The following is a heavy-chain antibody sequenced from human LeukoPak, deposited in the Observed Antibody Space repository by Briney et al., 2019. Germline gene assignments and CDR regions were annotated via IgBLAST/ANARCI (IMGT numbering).Heavy chain of an antibody. Sequence: ASVKVSCKASGGTFSSYAISWVRQAPGQGLEWMGGIILIFGTANYAQKFQGRVTITADESTSTAYMELSSLRSEDTAVYYCARDPDYGAYENAFDIWGQGTMVTVSS. D-gene: IGHD4-17*01. V-gene: IGHV1-69*13. J-gene: IGHJ3*02. CDR3: ARDPDYGAYENAFDI. CDR1: GGTFSSYA. CDR2: IILIFGTA.